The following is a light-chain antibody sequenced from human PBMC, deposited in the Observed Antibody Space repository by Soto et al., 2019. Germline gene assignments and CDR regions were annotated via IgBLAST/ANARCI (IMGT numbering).Light chain of an antibody. Sequence: QSALTQPASVSGSPGQSITISCTGTSSDVGGYNYVSWYQHHPGKAPKLIIYDVSNRPSGVSIRFSGSKSDNTASLTISGLQPEDEADYHSSPYTTSNTRQIVFGTGTKLTVL. CDR2: DVS. CDR1: SSDVGGYNY. V-gene: IGLV2-14*03. J-gene: IGLJ1*01. CDR3: SPYTTSNTRQIV.